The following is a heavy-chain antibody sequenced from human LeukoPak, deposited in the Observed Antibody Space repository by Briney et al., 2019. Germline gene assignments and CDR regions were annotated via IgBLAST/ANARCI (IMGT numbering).Heavy chain of an antibody. CDR3: ARGTYYYDSSGYYY. V-gene: IGHV3-30*04. Sequence: GGPRRLSCAASGFTFSSYAMHWVRQAPGKGLEWVAVISYDGSNKYYADSVKGRFTISRDNSKNTLYLQMNSLRAEDTAVYYCARGTYYYDSSGYYYWGQGTLVTVSS. D-gene: IGHD3-22*01. CDR1: GFTFSSYA. CDR2: ISYDGSNK. J-gene: IGHJ4*02.